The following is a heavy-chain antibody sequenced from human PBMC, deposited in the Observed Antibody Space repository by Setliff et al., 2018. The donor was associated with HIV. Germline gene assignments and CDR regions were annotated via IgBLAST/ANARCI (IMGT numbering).Heavy chain of an antibody. CDR2: ISYSGST. CDR1: GGSISSGSYY. J-gene: IGHJ4*02. V-gene: IGHV4-31*03. Sequence: SETLSLTCTVSGGSISSGSYYWGWIRQPPGKGLEWIGYISYSGSTYYNPSLKSRLTMSIGTSKSHFSLNLNSVTAADTAVYYCARGTTSITFDYWSQGTLVTVSS. D-gene: IGHD1-1*01. CDR3: ARGTTSITFDY.